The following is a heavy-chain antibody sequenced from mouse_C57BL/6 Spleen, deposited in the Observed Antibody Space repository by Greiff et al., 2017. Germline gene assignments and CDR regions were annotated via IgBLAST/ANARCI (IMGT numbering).Heavy chain of an antibody. J-gene: IGHJ3*01. CDR1: GYTFTSYW. D-gene: IGHD2-10*02. V-gene: IGHV1-59*01. Sequence: VQLQQPGAELVRPGTSVKLSCKASGYTFTSYWMHWVKQRPGQGLEWIGVIDPSDSYTNYNQKFKGKATLTVDTSSSTAYMQLSSLTSEDSAVYYCASQYGTFAYWGQGTLVTVSA. CDR3: ASQYGTFAY. CDR2: IDPSDSYT.